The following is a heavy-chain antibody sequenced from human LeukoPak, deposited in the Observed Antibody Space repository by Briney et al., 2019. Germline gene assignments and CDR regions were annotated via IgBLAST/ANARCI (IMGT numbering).Heavy chain of an antibody. J-gene: IGHJ5*02. V-gene: IGHV3-30-3*01. Sequence: GRSLRLSCAASGFTFSSYAMHWVRQAPGKGLEWVAVISYDGSNKYYADSVKGRFTISRDNSKNTLYLQMNSLRAEDTAVYYCACIGLLDRRWFDPWGQGTLVTVSS. CDR2: ISYDGSNK. D-gene: IGHD2-15*01. CDR3: ACIGLLDRRWFDP. CDR1: GFTFSSYA.